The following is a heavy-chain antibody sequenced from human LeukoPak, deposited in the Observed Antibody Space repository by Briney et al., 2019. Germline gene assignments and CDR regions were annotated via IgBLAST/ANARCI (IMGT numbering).Heavy chain of an antibody. CDR3: ARGKYSSSIFES. D-gene: IGHD6-6*01. V-gene: IGHV4-61*01. J-gene: IGHJ4*02. CDR1: GGSVSSGSYY. CDR2: IYYSGST. Sequence: PSETLSLTCIVSGGSVSSGSYYWSWIRQPPGKGLEWIGYIYYSGSTNYNPSLKSRVTISVDTSKNQFSLKLGSVTAADTAVYYCARGKYSSSIFESWGQGTLVTVSS.